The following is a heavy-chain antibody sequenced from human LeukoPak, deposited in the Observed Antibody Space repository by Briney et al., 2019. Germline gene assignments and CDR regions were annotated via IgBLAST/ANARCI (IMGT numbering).Heavy chain of an antibody. V-gene: IGHV3-33*08. CDR3: ARDSVSNYYFDY. J-gene: IGHJ4*02. Sequence: PGGSLRLSCAASGFTFSSYGMHWVRQAPGKGLEWVAVIWYDGSNKYYADSVKGRFTISRDNSKNTLYLQMNSLRAEDTAVYYCARDSVSNYYFDYWGQGTLATVSS. CDR2: IWYDGSNK. D-gene: IGHD4-11*01. CDR1: GFTFSSYG.